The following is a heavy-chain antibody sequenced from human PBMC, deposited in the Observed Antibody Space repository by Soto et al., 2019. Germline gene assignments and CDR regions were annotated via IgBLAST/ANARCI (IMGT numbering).Heavy chain of an antibody. J-gene: IGHJ1*01. CDR2: IIPIFGTA. D-gene: IGHD3-9*01. CDR3: GSGVSGGGGFFDE. Sequence: QVQLVQSGAEVKKPGSSVKVSCKASGGTFSSYAISWVRQAPGQGLEWMGGIIPIFGTANYAQKFQGRVTITAEKSKGTAYMELSSLSSEDTAVYYCGSGVSGGGGFFDEGGRGPWVTVSS. V-gene: IGHV1-69*06. CDR1: GGTFSSYA.